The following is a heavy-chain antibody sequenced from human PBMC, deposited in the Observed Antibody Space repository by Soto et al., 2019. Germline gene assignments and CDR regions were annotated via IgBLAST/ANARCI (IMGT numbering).Heavy chain of an antibody. J-gene: IGHJ1*01. V-gene: IGHV3-11*01. CDR2: ISHSGSKM. D-gene: IGHD2-21*02. CDR3: VKNPAGTVVTTKNFQY. CDR1: GFTLSDYY. Sequence: QVQLVESGGDLVKPGGSLRLSCAASGFTLSDYYMSWMRQAPGKGLEWVAYISHSGSKMYYADSVKGRFTISRDNANNSLHLQMNGLRAEDTAVYYCVKNPAGTVVTTKNFQYWGQGTLVTVSS.